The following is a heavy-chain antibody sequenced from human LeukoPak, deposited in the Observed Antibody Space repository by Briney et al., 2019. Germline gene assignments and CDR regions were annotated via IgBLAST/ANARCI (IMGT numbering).Heavy chain of an antibody. D-gene: IGHD3-10*01. CDR3: ARVFYYGSGSYKGAFDI. CDR2: IIPIFGTA. CDR1: GGTFSSYA. J-gene: IGHJ3*02. V-gene: IGHV1-69*13. Sequence: SVKVSCKASGGTFSSYAISWVRQAPGQGLEWMGGIIPIFGTANDAQKFQGRVTITADESTSTAYMELSSLRSEDTAVYYCARVFYYGSGSYKGAFDIWGQGTMVTVSS.